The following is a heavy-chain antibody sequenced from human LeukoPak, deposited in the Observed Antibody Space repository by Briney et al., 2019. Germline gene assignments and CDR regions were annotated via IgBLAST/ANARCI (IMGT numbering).Heavy chain of an antibody. CDR3: ARGLPPLAAAGRLPYNWFDP. Sequence: GASVKVSCKASGYTFTSYAMNWVRQAPGQGLEWMGWINTNTGNPTYAQGFTGRFVFSLDTSVSTAYLQISSLKAEDTAVYYCARGLPPLAAAGRLPYNWFDPWGQGTLVTVSS. CDR1: GYTFTSYA. V-gene: IGHV7-4-1*02. J-gene: IGHJ5*02. CDR2: INTNTGNP. D-gene: IGHD6-13*01.